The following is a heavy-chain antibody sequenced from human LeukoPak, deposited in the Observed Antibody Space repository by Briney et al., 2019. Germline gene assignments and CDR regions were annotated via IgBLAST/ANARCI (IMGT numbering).Heavy chain of an antibody. CDR3: ARAYYGDKLSGSYYRHRSWFDP. J-gene: IGHJ5*02. CDR2: INHSGST. V-gene: IGHV4-34*01. Sequence: PSETLSLTCAVYGGSFSGYYWSWIRQPPGKGLEWIGEINHSGSTNYNPSLKSRVTISVDTSKNQFSLKLSSVTAADTAVYYCARAYYGDKLSGSYYRHRSWFDPWGQGTLVTVSS. CDR1: GGSFSGYY. D-gene: IGHD1-26*01.